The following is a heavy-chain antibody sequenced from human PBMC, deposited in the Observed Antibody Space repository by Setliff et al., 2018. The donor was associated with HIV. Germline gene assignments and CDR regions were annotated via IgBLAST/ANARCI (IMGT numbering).Heavy chain of an antibody. CDR2: IYYSGST. CDR1: DSGTYY. J-gene: IGHJ4*02. D-gene: IGHD6-19*01. CDR3: ARGVRDNSGWSSYYFDY. V-gene: IGHV4-59*12. Sequence: PSETLSLTCTVSDSGTYYWSWIRQPPGKGLEWIGYIYYSGSTYYNPSLKSRVTTSVDTSKKQFSLRLTSVTAADTAVYYCARGVRDNSGWSSYYFDYWGQGTLVTVSS.